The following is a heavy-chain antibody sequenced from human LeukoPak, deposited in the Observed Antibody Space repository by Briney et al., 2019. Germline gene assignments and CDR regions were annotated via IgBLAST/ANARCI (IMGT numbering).Heavy chain of an antibody. CDR3: ARDGAGVEDSSGYNLLAY. D-gene: IGHD3-22*01. Sequence: EASVRVSCKASGYTFTIDYMHWVRQAPGQGLEWMGIINPSGGSTSYAQKFQGRGTMTRETSTSTVYMELSSLRSEDTAVYYCARDGAGVEDSSGYNLLAYWGQGTLVTVPS. V-gene: IGHV1-46*01. CDR1: GYTFTIDY. CDR2: INPSGGST. J-gene: IGHJ4*02.